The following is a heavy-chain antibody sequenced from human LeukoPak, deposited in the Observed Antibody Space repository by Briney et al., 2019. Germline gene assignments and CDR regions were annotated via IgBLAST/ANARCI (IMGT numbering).Heavy chain of an antibody. CDR2: VANDEKTI. Sequence: GGSLRLSCVASGFTFTGHSMHWVRQAPGKGLEWVAVVANDEKTIFYADSLKGRFTVSRDNSKNTVYLQMNSLRAEDTAVYYCAKDRNSGWLGLDYWGQGTLVTVSS. D-gene: IGHD6-19*01. V-gene: IGHV3-30*04. CDR1: GFTFTGHS. J-gene: IGHJ4*02. CDR3: AKDRNSGWLGLDY.